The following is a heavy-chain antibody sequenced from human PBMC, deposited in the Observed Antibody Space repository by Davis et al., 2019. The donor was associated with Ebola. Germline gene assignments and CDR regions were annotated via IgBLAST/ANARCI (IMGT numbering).Heavy chain of an antibody. CDR3: AGNSVTTRLDYYGMDV. J-gene: IGHJ6*02. V-gene: IGHV1-3*01. CDR1: GYTFTRFA. Sequence: AASVKVSCKASGYTFTRFAIHWVRQAPGQRLEWMGWINAGNGNTIYSQNIQGRVTITRDTSASTVYMELSSLRSEDTAVYYCAGNSVTTRLDYYGMDVWGQGTTVTVSS. D-gene: IGHD4-17*01. CDR2: INAGNGNT.